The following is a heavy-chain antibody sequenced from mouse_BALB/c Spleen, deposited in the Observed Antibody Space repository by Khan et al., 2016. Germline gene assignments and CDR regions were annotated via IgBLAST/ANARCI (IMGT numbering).Heavy chain of an antibody. CDR1: GYSITSDYA. CDR3: ARSMITTGLAY. V-gene: IGHV3-2*02. D-gene: IGHD2-4*01. J-gene: IGHJ3*01. CDR2: ISYSGST. Sequence: EVQLQESGPGLVKPSQSLSLTCTVTGYSITSDYAWNWIRQFPGNKLEWMGYISYSGSTSYNPSLKSRISITRDTSKHQFFLQLNSVTTEDTATYYCARSMITTGLAYWGQGTLVTVSA.